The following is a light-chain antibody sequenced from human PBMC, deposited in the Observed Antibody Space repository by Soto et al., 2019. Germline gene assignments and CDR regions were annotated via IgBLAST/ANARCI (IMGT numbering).Light chain of an antibody. Sequence: EIVLTQSPGILSLSPGEGATLSCRASQTVDRNYFAWYQQKPGQAPRLLIYGTSNRATGIPDRFTGSGSGTDLTLTISSLEPEDFAVYYCEQYGSSPPSITFGQGTRLEIK. CDR2: GTS. V-gene: IGKV3-20*01. CDR3: EQYGSSPPSIT. CDR1: QTVDRNY. J-gene: IGKJ5*01.